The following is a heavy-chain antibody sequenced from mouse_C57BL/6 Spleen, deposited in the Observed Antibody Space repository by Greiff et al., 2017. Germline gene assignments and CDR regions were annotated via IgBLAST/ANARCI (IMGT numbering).Heavy chain of an antibody. V-gene: IGHV1-80*01. J-gene: IGHJ4*01. CDR2: IYPGDGDT. D-gene: IGHD1-1*01. CDR1: GYAFSSYW. CDR3: ARSGSSYENYAMDY. Sequence: QVQLQQSGAELVKPGASVKISCKASGYAFSSYWMNWVKQRPGKGLEWIGQIYPGDGDTNYNGKFKGKATLTAEKSSSTAYMQRSSLTSEDSAVYFCARSGSSYENYAMDYWGQGTSVTVSS.